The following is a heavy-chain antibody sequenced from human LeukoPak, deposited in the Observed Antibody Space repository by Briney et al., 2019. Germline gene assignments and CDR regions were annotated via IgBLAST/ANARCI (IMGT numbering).Heavy chain of an antibody. CDR3: ATYSSLNAREFQH. J-gene: IGHJ1*01. CDR2: ITSSSSYI. CDR1: GFTFSSYS. Sequence: GGSLRLSCAASGFTFSSYSMTWVRQAPGKGLEWVSSITSSSSYIHYADSVKGRFTISRDNGKNSLYVQMNSLSVEDTAVYYCATYSSLNAREFQHWGQGTLVTVSS. V-gene: IGHV3-21*01. D-gene: IGHD3-22*01.